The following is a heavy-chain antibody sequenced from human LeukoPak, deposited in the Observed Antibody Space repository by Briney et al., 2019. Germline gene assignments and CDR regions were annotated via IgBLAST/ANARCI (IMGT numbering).Heavy chain of an antibody. Sequence: GGSLRLSCAASGFTFSNAWMNWVRQAPGKGLEWVGRIKSKTDGGTTDFAAPVKGRFTISRDDSKNTLYLQMNSLKTEDTAVYYCTTEAYYGSGSYFFLEPREGDYWGQGTLVTVSS. CDR3: TTEAYYGSGSYFFLEPREGDY. J-gene: IGHJ4*02. CDR2: IKSKTDGGTT. D-gene: IGHD3-10*01. CDR1: GFTFSNAW. V-gene: IGHV3-15*07.